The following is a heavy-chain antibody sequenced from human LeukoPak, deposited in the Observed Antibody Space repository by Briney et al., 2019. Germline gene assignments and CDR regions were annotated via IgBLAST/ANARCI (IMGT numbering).Heavy chain of an antibody. Sequence: SETLSLTCTVSGGSVSSGSYYWSWIRQPPGKGLEWIGYIYYSGSTNYNPSLKSRVTISVDTSKNQFSLKLSSVTAADTAVYYCARGLMVRGVSLDYWGQGTLVTVSS. CDR3: ARGLMVRGVSLDY. CDR1: GGSVSSGSYY. D-gene: IGHD3-10*01. J-gene: IGHJ4*02. V-gene: IGHV4-61*01. CDR2: IYYSGST.